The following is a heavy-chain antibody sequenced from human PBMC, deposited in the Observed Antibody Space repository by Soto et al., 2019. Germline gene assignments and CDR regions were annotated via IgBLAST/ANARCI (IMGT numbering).Heavy chain of an antibody. CDR2: ISAYNGNT. CDR1: GYTFTSYG. J-gene: IGHJ6*02. CDR3: AVRSGWSGWPTHYYYYGMDV. V-gene: IGHV1-18*01. D-gene: IGHD6-25*01. Sequence: QVQLVQSGAEVKKPGASVKVSCKASGYTFTSYGISWVRQAPGQGLEWMGWISAYNGNTNYAQKPQGRVTMTTDTATSTAYMELRSLRSDDTAVYYCAVRSGWSGWPTHYYYYGMDVWGQGTTVTVSS.